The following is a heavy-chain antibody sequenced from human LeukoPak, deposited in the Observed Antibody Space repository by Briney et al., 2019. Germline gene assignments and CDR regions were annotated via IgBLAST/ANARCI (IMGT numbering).Heavy chain of an antibody. CDR2: ISYDGSNK. CDR1: GFTFSSYA. V-gene: IGHV3-30*04. D-gene: IGHD1-26*01. J-gene: IGHJ4*02. Sequence: GGSLRLSCAASGFTFSSYAMHWVRQAPGKGLEWVAVISYDGSNKYYADSVKGRFTISRDNSKNTLYLQMNSLRAEDTAVYYCAKGHSGSYGSPLGYWGQGTLVTVSS. CDR3: AKGHSGSYGSPLGY.